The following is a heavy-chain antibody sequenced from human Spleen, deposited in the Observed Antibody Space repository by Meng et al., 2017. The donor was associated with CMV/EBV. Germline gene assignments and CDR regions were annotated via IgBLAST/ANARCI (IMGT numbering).Heavy chain of an antibody. D-gene: IGHD3-10*01. CDR3: AKTQLLWFGKSVV. CDR2: IYHSGIT. CDR1: GGSISRSNYY. J-gene: IGHJ4*02. V-gene: IGHV4-39*01. Sequence: SQTLSLTCTVSGGSISRSNYYWDWIRQPPGRGLEWIGSIYHSGITFYNPSLKSRITISVDTSKNFFSLNLSSVTAADTAVYYCAKTQLLWFGKSVVWGQGTLVTVSS.